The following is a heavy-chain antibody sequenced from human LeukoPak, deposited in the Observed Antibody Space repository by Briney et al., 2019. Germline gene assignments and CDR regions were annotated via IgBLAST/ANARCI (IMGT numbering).Heavy chain of an antibody. CDR2: IIPLFGTT. D-gene: IGHD3-3*01. CDR3: TRAAYNDFWSEYNYFGP. J-gene: IGHJ5*02. V-gene: IGHV1-69*05. Sequence: SVKVSCKASGGTFSYTAISWVRQAPGQGLEWMGGIIPLFGTTNYAQKFQGRVTITKNDSTTTAYMELSSLRSDDTAMYYCTRAAYNDFWSEYNYFGPWGQGSLVTVSS. CDR1: GGTFSYTA.